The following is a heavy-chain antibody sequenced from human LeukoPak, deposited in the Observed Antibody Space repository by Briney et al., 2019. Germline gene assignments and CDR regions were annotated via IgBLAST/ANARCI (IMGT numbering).Heavy chain of an antibody. V-gene: IGHV1-2*02. CDR3: ARDRDDYGSGSFYYYYGMDV. J-gene: IGHJ6*02. D-gene: IGHD3-10*01. Sequence: ASVKVSCKASGYTFTGYWMHWVRQAPGQGLEWMGWINPNSGGTNYAQKFQGRVTMTRDTSISTAYMELSRLRSDDTAVYYCARDRDDYGSGSFYYYYGMDVWGQGTTVTVSS. CDR1: GYTFTGYW. CDR2: INPNSGGT.